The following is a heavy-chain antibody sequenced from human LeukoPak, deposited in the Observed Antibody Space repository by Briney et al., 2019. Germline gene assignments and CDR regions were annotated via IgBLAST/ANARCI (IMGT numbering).Heavy chain of an antibody. J-gene: IGHJ6*03. CDR1: GGTFSNYA. CDR2: IIPIFGTA. D-gene: IGHD6-13*01. Sequence: ASVKVSCKASGGTFSNYAISWVRQAPGQGLEWMGGIIPIFGTANYAQKFRGRVTITADKSTRTAYMELSSLRSEDTAVYYCARDNPGYSSSWYTIYYYYYYMDVWGKGTTVTASS. CDR3: ARDNPGYSSSWYTIYYYYYYMDV. V-gene: IGHV1-69*06.